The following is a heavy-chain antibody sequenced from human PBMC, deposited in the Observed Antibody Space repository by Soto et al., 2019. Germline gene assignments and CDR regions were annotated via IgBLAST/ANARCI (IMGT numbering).Heavy chain of an antibody. J-gene: IGHJ4*02. CDR1: GFTFGDYY. V-gene: IGHV3-11*06. CDR3: ARGRVYSYGIFDY. CDR2: ISSSSSYT. D-gene: IGHD5-18*01. Sequence: PGGSLRLSCAASGFTFGDYYMSWIRQAPGKGLEWVSYISSSSSYTNYADSVKGRFTISRDNAKNSLYLQMNSLRAEDTAVYYCARGRVYSYGIFDYWGQGTLVTVSS.